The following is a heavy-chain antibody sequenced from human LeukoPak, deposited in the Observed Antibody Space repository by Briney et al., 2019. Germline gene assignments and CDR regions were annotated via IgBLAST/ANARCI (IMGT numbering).Heavy chain of an antibody. J-gene: IGHJ4*02. Sequence: QPGGSLRLSCAGSGLSVATFMSWVRQAPGKGLEWISIMYPSGTTYYADSVKDRFTISRDDSKNTLYLQMKSLSADDTAVYYCTRELTFADWGQGTLVLVSS. D-gene: IGHD2/OR15-2a*01. CDR2: MYPSGTT. CDR3: TRELTFAD. V-gene: IGHV3-66*01. CDR1: GLSVATF.